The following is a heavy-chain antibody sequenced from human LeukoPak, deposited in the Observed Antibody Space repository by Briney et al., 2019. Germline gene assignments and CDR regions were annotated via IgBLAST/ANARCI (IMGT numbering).Heavy chain of an antibody. V-gene: IGHV1-46*01. D-gene: IGHD3-22*01. CDR3: ARDRRITMIVVVIENYAFDS. Sequence: ASVKVSCKASGYTFTSYYMHWVRQAPGQGLEWMGIINPSGGSTSYAQKFQGRVTMTRDTSTSTVYMELSSLRSEDTAVYYCARDRRITMIVVVIENYAFDSWGQGTMVTVSS. CDR1: GYTFTSYY. CDR2: INPSGGST. J-gene: IGHJ3*02.